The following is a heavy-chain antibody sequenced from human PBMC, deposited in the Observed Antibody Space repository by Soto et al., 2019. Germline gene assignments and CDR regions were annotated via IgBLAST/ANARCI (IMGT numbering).Heavy chain of an antibody. CDR1: GFTFSSYG. V-gene: IGHV3-30*18. D-gene: IGHD3-3*01. Sequence: HPGGSLRLSCAASGFTFSSYGMHWVRQAPGKGLEWVAVISYDGSNKYYADSVKGRFTISRDNSKNTLYLQMDSLRAEDTAVYYCAKWSLGGYYNYYYYMDVWGKGTTVTVSS. J-gene: IGHJ6*03. CDR2: ISYDGSNK. CDR3: AKWSLGGYYNYYYYMDV.